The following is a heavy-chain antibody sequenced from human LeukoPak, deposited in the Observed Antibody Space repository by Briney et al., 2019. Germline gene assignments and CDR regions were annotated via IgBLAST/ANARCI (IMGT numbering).Heavy chain of an antibody. D-gene: IGHD5-12*01. CDR3: VRDGGVSGYDLLDY. Sequence: GGSLRLSCAASGFTFSNYWMTWVRQAPGKGLEWVAHINQDGSEEHYMDSVKARFTISRGNAKNSLSLQMNSLRAEDTAVYYCVRDGGVSGYDLLDYWGQGTLVTVSS. J-gene: IGHJ4*02. CDR1: GFTFSNYW. CDR2: INQDGSEE. V-gene: IGHV3-7*01.